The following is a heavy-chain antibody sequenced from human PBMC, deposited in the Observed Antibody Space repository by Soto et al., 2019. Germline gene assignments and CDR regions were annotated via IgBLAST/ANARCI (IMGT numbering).Heavy chain of an antibody. CDR3: ARGVWGHDN. D-gene: IGHD3-16*01. CDR2: INAGNGNT. J-gene: IGHJ4*02. V-gene: IGHV1-3*01. CDR1: GYTFTDYV. Sequence: GASVKVSCKASGYTFTDYVMHWVRQAPGQRLEWMGWINAGNGNTKYSQKLQDRVTITRDTSASTAYMELSSLRYEDTAVYYCARGVWGHDNWGKGAQVTVPS.